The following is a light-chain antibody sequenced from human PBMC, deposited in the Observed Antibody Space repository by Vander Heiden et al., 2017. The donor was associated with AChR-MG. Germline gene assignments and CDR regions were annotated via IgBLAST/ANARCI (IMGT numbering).Light chain of an antibody. J-gene: IGLJ1*01. CDR2: STD. Sequence: TVVNQAPSFSVSPGGTVTLTRGLSSGAACVHHYHSWNQQHPGQPPRNLLYSTDIRSSRVPDRISGSSLGKKATLTIPGSMADGDSYYYGVLDMGGGSFVFGTGTKVSVL. V-gene: IGLV8-61*01. CDR3: VLDMGGGSFV. CDR1: SGAACVHHY.